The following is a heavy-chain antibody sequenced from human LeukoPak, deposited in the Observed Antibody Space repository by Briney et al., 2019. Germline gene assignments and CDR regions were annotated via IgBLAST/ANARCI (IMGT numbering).Heavy chain of an antibody. CDR3: ARGITGTTLLYMDV. Sequence: ASVKVSCKASGYTFTGYYMHWVRQAPGQGLEWMGWINPNSGGTNYAQKFQGRVTMTRDTSISTAYMELSRLRSDDTAVYYCARGITGTTLLYMDVWGEGTTVTVSS. V-gene: IGHV1-2*02. CDR2: INPNSGGT. J-gene: IGHJ6*03. D-gene: IGHD1-7*01. CDR1: GYTFTGYY.